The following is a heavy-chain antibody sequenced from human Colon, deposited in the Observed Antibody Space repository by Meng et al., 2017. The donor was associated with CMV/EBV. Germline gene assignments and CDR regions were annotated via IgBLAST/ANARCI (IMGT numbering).Heavy chain of an antibody. CDR2: ISGGGTTT. CDR1: GFTFSTYA. J-gene: IGHJ4*02. V-gene: IGHV3-23*01. Sequence: GSGFTFSTYAMSWVRQAPGKGLELLSVISGGGTTTYYADSVKGRFTISRDNSKNTVYLQMNALEAEDTALYYCAKGREYIDFWSGFTWGQGTLVTVSS. D-gene: IGHD3-3*01. CDR3: AKGREYIDFWSGFT.